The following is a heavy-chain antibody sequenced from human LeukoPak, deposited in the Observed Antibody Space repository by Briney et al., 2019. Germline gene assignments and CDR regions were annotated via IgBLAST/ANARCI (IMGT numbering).Heavy chain of an antibody. CDR3: ARDCTSTVCHDY. J-gene: IGHJ4*02. V-gene: IGHV3-11*01. Sequence: GGSLRLSCAASGFTFSDYYMSWIRQAPGKGLEWVSYISSSGSTIYYADSVKGRLTISRDNAKNSLYLQMNSLRAEDTAVYYCARDCTSTVCHDYWGQGTLVTVSS. D-gene: IGHD2-2*01. CDR1: GFTFSDYY. CDR2: ISSSGSTI.